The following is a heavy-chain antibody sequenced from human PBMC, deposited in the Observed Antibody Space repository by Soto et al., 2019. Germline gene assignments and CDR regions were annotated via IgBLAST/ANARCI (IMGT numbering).Heavy chain of an antibody. J-gene: IGHJ4*02. Sequence: QVQLVQSGAEVKRPGASVMLSCRASGYRFTDYAIHWVRQAPGQRLEWMGWINAGSGNTRYSQNFQDRVTIARDTSATTAYLELNSLTSEDTALYYCVRDCTGGSCVPRYDWWGQGTPVTVSS. CDR1: GYRFTDYA. CDR2: INAGSGNT. CDR3: VRDCTGGSCVPRYDW. D-gene: IGHD2-8*02. V-gene: IGHV1-3*01.